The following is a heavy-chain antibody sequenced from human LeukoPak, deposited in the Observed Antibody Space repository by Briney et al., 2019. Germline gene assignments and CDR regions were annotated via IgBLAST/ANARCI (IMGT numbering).Heavy chain of an antibody. V-gene: IGHV1-8*01. D-gene: IGHD3-10*01. J-gene: IGHJ3*02. CDR3: ATDAMSRDYYGSGSTGAFDI. Sequence: ASVKVSCKASGYTFTSYDINWVRQATGQGLEWMGWMNPNSGNTGYAQKFQGRVTMTEDTSTDTAYMELSSLRSGDTAVYYCATDAMSRDYYGSGSTGAFDIWGQGTMVTVSS. CDR2: MNPNSGNT. CDR1: GYTFTSYD.